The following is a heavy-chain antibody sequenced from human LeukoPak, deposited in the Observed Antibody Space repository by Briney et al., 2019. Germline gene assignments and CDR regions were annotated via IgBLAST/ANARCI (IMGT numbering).Heavy chain of an antibody. CDR2: IWYDGSNK. CDR3: AREVTNDAFDI. J-gene: IGHJ3*02. V-gene: IGHV3-33*01. CDR1: GFTFSTYG. Sequence: GVSLRLSCAASGFTFSTYGMHWVRQAPGKGLEWVAFIWYDGSNKYYADSVKGRFTISRDNSKNTLFLQMNSLRAEDTAVYYCAREVTNDAFDIWGQGTKVTVSS. D-gene: IGHD4-17*01.